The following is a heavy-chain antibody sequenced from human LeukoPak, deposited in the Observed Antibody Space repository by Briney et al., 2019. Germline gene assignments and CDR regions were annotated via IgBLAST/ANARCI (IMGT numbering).Heavy chain of an antibody. CDR2: IYYSGST. Sequence: SETLSLTCTVSGGSITSYYWSWIRQPPGKGLEWIGYIYYSGSTNYNPSLKSRVTISVDTSKNQFSLKLSSVTAADTAVYYCARDYSTGYPPFDYWGQGTLVTVSS. CDR1: GGSITSYY. D-gene: IGHD3-9*01. CDR3: ARDYSTGYPPFDY. V-gene: IGHV4-59*01. J-gene: IGHJ4*02.